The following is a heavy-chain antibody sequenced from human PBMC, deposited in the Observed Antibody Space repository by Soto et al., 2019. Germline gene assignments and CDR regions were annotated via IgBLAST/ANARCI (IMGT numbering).Heavy chain of an antibody. CDR2: INHSGST. J-gene: IGHJ6*02. V-gene: IGHV4-34*01. D-gene: IGHD3-3*01. CDR1: GGSFSGYY. CDR3: ARSRYDFWSGYYPRVVYYYYGMDV. Sequence: SETLSLTCAVYGGSFSGYYWSWIRQPPGKGLEWIGEINHSGSTNYNPSLKSRVTISVDTSKNQFSLKLSSVTAADTAVYYCARSRYDFWSGYYPRVVYYYYGMDVWGQGTTVTVSS.